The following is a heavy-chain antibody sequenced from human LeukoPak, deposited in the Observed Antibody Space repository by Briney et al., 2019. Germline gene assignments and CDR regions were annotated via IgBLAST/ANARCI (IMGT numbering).Heavy chain of an antibody. J-gene: IGHJ6*03. D-gene: IGHD5/OR15-5a*01. V-gene: IGHV3-23*01. CDR3: AKDSPTFLRFPYMDV. Sequence: GGSLRLSCAASGFTFSRYAMHWVRQAPGKGLEWVSAISGSGGSTYYADSVKGRFTISRDNSKNTLYLQMNSLRAEDTAVYYCAKDSPTFLRFPYMDVWGKGTTVTVSS. CDR1: GFTFSRYA. CDR2: ISGSGGST.